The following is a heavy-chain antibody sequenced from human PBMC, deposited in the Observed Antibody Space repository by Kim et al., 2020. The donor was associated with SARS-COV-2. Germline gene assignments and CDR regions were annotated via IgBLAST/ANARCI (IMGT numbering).Heavy chain of an antibody. CDR3: ARELGSGQLYYFDY. J-gene: IGHJ4*02. Sequence: AQKFQGRVTITADESTSTAYMELSSLRSEDTAVYYCARELGSGQLYYFDYWGQGTLVTVSS. V-gene: IGHV1-69*01. D-gene: IGHD6-19*01.